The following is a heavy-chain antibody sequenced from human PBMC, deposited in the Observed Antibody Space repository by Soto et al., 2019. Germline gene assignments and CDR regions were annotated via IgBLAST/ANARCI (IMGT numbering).Heavy chain of an antibody. CDR3: AHRPSYCSGGTCYSGFDY. CDR2: IYWDDDK. CDR1: GFSRSTSRVG. D-gene: IGHD2-15*01. V-gene: IGHV2-5*02. Sequence: QITLKESGPTLVKPTQTLTLTCTFSGFSRSTSRVGVGWIRQPPGKALEWLALIYWDDDKRYSPSLKSRLPITKEPSKNQVVLTMTNMDTVDTATYYCAHRPSYCSGGTCYSGFDYWGQGTLVTVSS. J-gene: IGHJ4*02.